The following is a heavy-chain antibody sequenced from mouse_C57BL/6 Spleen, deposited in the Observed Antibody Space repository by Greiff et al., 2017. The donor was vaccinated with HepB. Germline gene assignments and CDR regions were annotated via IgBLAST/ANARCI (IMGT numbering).Heavy chain of an antibody. CDR2: ISYDGSN. CDR3: ASLYYGSSYYAMDY. CDR1: GYSITSGYY. D-gene: IGHD1-1*01. J-gene: IGHJ4*01. V-gene: IGHV3-6*01. Sequence: EESGPGLVKPSQSLSLTCSVTGYSITSGYYWNWIRQFPGNKLEWMGYISYDGSNNYNPSLKNRISITRDTSKNQFFLKLNSVTTEDTATYYCASLYYGSSYYAMDYWGQGTSVTVSS.